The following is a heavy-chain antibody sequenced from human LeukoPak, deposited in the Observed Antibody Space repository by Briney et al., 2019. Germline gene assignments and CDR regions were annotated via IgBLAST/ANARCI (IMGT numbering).Heavy chain of an antibody. CDR2: ICGSGGST. Sequence: PAGGSLRLSCAASGFIFSSYAMRWVRQAPGKGLEWVSAICGSGGSTYYADSVKGRFTISRDNSKNTLYLQMNSLRAEDTAVYYCAKSLRTSIAAPKSWFDYWGQGTLVTVSS. D-gene: IGHD6-25*01. J-gene: IGHJ5*01. CDR3: AKSLRTSIAAPKSWFDY. CDR1: GFIFSSYA. V-gene: IGHV3-23*01.